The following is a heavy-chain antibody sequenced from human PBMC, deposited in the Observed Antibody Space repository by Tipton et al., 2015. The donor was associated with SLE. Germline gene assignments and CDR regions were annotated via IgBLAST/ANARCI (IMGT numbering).Heavy chain of an antibody. CDR3: ARDRGGDALDI. D-gene: IGHD3-10*01. J-gene: IGHJ3*02. V-gene: IGHV1-18*04. CDR2: ISAYNGNR. Sequence: QLVQSGAEVKKPGASVKVSCTASGYTFTTYFITWVRQAPGQGLEWMGWISAYNGNRKYAKKVQGRVTMTTDTSTSTAYLELRSLRSDDTAVYYCARDRGGDALDIWGQGTMVTVSS. CDR1: GYTFTTYF.